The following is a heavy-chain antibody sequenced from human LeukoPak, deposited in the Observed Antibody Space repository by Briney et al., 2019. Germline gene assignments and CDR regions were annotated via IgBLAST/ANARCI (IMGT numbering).Heavy chain of an antibody. CDR2: ISGSGGST. CDR3: AKVPYYDILTGFDY. D-gene: IGHD3-9*01. CDR1: GFTFSSYA. J-gene: IGHJ4*02. V-gene: IGHV3-23*01. Sequence: GGSLRLSCAASGFTFSSYAMSWVRQAPGKGLEWVSAISGSGGSTYYADSVKGRFTISRDNSKNTLYLQMNSLRAEDTAVYYCAKVPYYDILTGFDYWGQGTLVTVSP.